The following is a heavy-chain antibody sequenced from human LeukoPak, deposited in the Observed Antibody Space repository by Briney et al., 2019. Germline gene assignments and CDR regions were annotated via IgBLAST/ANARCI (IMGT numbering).Heavy chain of an antibody. CDR1: GFIFSTYE. CDR3: AVYSTSSGGLDP. D-gene: IGHD6-6*01. Sequence: PGGSLRLSCAASGFIFSTYEMHWVRQAPGKGLEWVSYISTSGSTIYYADSVKGRFTFSRDNAKNSLYLQMNSLRAEDTAVYYCAVYSTSSGGLDPWGQGTLVTVSS. J-gene: IGHJ5*02. CDR2: ISTSGSTI. V-gene: IGHV3-48*03.